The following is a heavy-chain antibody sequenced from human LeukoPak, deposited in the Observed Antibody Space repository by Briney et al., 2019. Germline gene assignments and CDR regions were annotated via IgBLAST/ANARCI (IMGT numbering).Heavy chain of an antibody. J-gene: IGHJ2*01. CDR3: ARDFRFPITMVREGLEYFDL. Sequence: PGGSLILSCAASGFTFSSYSMNWVRQAPGKELEGVSSISSSSTYIYYADSVKGRFTISRDNAKNSLYLQMNSLRAEDTAVYYCARDFRFPITMVREGLEYFDLWGRGTLVTVSS. CDR2: ISSSSTYI. CDR1: GFTFSSYS. D-gene: IGHD3-10*01. V-gene: IGHV3-21*01.